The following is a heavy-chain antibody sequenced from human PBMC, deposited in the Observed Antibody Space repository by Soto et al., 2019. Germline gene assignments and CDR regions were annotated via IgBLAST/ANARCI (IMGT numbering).Heavy chain of an antibody. CDR2: IYYSGST. CDR1: WGSISSRGCC. J-gene: IGHJ5*02. D-gene: IGHD2-2*01. V-gene: IGHV4-31*02. Sequence: SLTLSLSWTVAWGSISSRGCCCSMNRQHPGKGLEWIGYIYYSGSTYYNPSLKSRVTISVDTSKNQFSLKLSSVTAADTAVYYCARGGLQLPNKVDNRFEPWGQGTLVTVSS. CDR3: ARGGLQLPNKVDNRFEP.